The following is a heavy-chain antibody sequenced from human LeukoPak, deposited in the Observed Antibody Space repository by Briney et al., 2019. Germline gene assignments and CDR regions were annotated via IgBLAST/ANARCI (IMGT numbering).Heavy chain of an antibody. J-gene: IGHJ5*02. V-gene: IGHV4-34*01. D-gene: IGHD6-13*01. CDR3: ARRIATSGGWFDP. CDR2: INHSGST. Sequence: SETLSLTCAVYGGSFSGYYWSWIRQPPGKGLEWIGEINHSGSTNYNPSLKSRVTISVDTSKNQFSLKLSSVTAADTAVYYCARRIATSGGWFDPWGQGTLVTVSS. CDR1: GGSFSGYY.